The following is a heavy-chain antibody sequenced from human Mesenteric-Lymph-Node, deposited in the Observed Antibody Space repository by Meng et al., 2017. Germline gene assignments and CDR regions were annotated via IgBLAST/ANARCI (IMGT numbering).Heavy chain of an antibody. V-gene: IGHV4-34*01. CDR1: GGSFSSCY. CDR2: INHSGST. Sequence: QGQLQQWGAGLLKRSETLTLTCAVHGGSFSSCYWSWLRQPPGKGLEWSGEINHSGSTNYNPSLKSRVTMSVDTSKNQFSLELSSVTAADTAVYYCARGGGNSWYIDYWGQGTLVTVSS. J-gene: IGHJ4*02. CDR3: ARGGGNSWYIDY. D-gene: IGHD6-13*01.